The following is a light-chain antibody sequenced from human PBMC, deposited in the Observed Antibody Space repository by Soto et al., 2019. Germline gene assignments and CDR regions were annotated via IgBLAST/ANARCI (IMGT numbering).Light chain of an antibody. CDR2: DVS. V-gene: IGLV2-11*01. J-gene: IGLJ1*01. CDR3: CSYAGSYTFV. Sequence: QSALTQPRSVSGSPGQSVTISCTGTSSDVGGYNYVPWYQQHPGKAPKLMIYDVSKRPSGVPDRFFGSKSGNTASLTISGLQAEDEADYYCCSYAGSYTFVFGTGTKLTVL. CDR1: SSDVGGYNY.